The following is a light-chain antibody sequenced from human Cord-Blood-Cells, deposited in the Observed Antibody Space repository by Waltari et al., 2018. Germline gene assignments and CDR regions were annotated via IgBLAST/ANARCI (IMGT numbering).Light chain of an antibody. CDR1: SSDVGGYNY. V-gene: IGLV2-8*01. Sequence: QSALTQPPSASGSPGQSVTISCTGTSSDVGGYNYVSGYQQHPGKAPKLMIYEVSERPSGVPDLFSVSKAGNAASLTVSGLQAEDEADYYCSSYAGSNNLVFGGGTKLTVL. J-gene: IGLJ2*01. CDR2: EVS. CDR3: SSYAGSNNLV.